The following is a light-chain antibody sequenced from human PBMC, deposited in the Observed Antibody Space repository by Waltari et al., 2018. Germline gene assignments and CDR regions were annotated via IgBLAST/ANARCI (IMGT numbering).Light chain of an antibody. V-gene: IGKV1-NL1*01. Sequence: DIQMTPSPSSLSASVGGTVTITCQASQDIGINLNWYQQKPGIAPKLLSYRTSNLNNGVASRFSGSGSGTHFSLTISSLQPDDFATYSCQQAYSYPLTFGGGTKVEI. J-gene: IGKJ4*01. CDR2: RTS. CDR1: QDIGIN. CDR3: QQAYSYPLT.